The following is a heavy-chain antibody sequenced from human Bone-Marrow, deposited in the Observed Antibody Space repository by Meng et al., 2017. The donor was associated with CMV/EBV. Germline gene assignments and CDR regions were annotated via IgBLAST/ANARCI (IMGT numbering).Heavy chain of an antibody. V-gene: IGHV3-21*01. CDR3: ATRGLAQARMASDY. CDR1: GFTFSSYS. J-gene: IGHJ4*02. CDR2: ISSSSSYI. D-gene: IGHD6-19*01. Sequence: GGSLRLSCAASGFTFSSYSMNWVRQAPGKGLEWVSSISSSSSYIYYADSVKGRLTISRDNAKNSLYLQMNSLRAEDTAVYYCATRGLAQARMASDYWGQGTLVTVSS.